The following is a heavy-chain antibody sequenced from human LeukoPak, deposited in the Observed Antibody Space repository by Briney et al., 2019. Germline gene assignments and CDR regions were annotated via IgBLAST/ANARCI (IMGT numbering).Heavy chain of an antibody. Sequence: PGGSLRLSCAASGFTFSSYSMNWVRQAPGKGLEWVSSISSSSYIYYADSVKGRFTISRDNAKNSLYLQMNSLRAEDTAVYYCARDTAGVGECFDYWGQGTLVTVSS. CDR1: GFTFSSYS. CDR3: ARDTAGVGECFDY. V-gene: IGHV3-21*01. J-gene: IGHJ4*02. CDR2: ISSSSYI. D-gene: IGHD3-10*01.